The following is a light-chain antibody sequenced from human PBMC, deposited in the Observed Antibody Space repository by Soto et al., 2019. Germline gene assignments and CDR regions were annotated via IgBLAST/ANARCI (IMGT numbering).Light chain of an antibody. V-gene: IGLV2-8*01. J-gene: IGLJ2*01. CDR1: SSDIGAYNY. Sequence: QSVLTQPPSASGSPGQSVAISRTGTSSDIGAYNYVSWYQQYPGKAPKLILYEVSTRPSGVPDRFSGSKSGNTASLTVSGLQADDEAHYYCAAWDDSLSGPLFGGGTKVTVL. CDR2: EVS. CDR3: AAWDDSLSGPL.